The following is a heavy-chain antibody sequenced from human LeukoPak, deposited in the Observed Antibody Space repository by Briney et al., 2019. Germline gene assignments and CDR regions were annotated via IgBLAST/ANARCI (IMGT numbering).Heavy chain of an antibody. V-gene: IGHV3-48*03. Sequence: GGSLRLSCAASGFTFSTYEMNWVRQSPGKGLEWVSYISGSAGTIYYADSVKGRFTISRDNAKNSVYLQMDSLRAEDTAVYYCARERSSNTWGSFDYWSQRTLVTVSS. D-gene: IGHD6-13*01. CDR1: GFTFSTYE. J-gene: IGHJ4*02. CDR2: ISGSAGTI. CDR3: ARERSSNTWGSFDY.